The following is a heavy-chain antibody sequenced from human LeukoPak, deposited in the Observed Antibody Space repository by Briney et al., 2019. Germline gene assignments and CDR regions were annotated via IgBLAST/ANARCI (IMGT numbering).Heavy chain of an antibody. V-gene: IGHV1-46*01. CDR1: GYTFTSYY. CDR2: INPSGGST. Sequence: ASVKVSCKASGYTFTSYYMHWVRQAPGQGLEWMGIINPSGGSTSYAQKFQGRVTMTRGMSTSTVYMELSSLRSEDTAVYYCAREGGGNPEYNWFDPWGQGTLVIVSS. D-gene: IGHD4-23*01. J-gene: IGHJ5*02. CDR3: AREGGGNPEYNWFDP.